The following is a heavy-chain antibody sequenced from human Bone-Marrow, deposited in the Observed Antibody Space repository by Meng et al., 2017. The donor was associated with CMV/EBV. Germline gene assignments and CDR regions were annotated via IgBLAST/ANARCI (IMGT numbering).Heavy chain of an antibody. CDR2: IYTSGST. CDR3: ARDWGGYCSSTSCYEVDP. Sequence: GSLRLSCTVSGGSISSYYWSWIRQPAGKGLEWIGRIYTSGSTNYNPSLKSRVTMSVDTSKNQFSLKLSSVTAADTAVYYCARDWGGYCSSTSCYEVDPWGQGTLVTVAS. CDR1: GGSISSYY. J-gene: IGHJ5*02. V-gene: IGHV4-4*07. D-gene: IGHD2-2*01.